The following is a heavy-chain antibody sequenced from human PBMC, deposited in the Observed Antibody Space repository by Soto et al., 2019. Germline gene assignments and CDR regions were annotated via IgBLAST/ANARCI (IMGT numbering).Heavy chain of an antibody. D-gene: IGHD4-17*01. V-gene: IGHV4-30-2*01. J-gene: IGHJ5*02. CDR2: IYHSGST. CDR1: GGSISSGGYS. Sequence: QLQLQESGSGLVKPSQTLSLTCAVSGGSISSGGYSWSWIRQPPGKGLEWIGYIYHSGSTYYNPSLKSRVTISVDRSKNQFSLKLSSVTAAETAVYYCARECGDYHHWFDPWGQGTLVTVSS. CDR3: ARECGDYHHWFDP.